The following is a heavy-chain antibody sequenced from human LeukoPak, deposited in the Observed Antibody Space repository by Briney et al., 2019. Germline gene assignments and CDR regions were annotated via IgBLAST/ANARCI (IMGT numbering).Heavy chain of an antibody. Sequence: SQTLSLTCAVSGGSISSGGYSWNWIRQPPGKGLEWIGYIYHSGSTYYNPSLKSRVTISVDRSKNQFSLELSSVTAADTAVYYCAREDSELLGADYWGQGTLVTVSS. D-gene: IGHD1-7*01. CDR3: AREDSELLGADY. CDR1: GGSISSGGYS. CDR2: IYHSGST. J-gene: IGHJ4*02. V-gene: IGHV4-30-2*01.